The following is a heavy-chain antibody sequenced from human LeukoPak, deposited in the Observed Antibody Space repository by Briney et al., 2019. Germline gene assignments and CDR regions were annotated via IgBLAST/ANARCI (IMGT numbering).Heavy chain of an antibody. D-gene: IGHD3-3*01. CDR2: IKQDGSEK. CDR1: GFTFSSYW. Sequence: GGSLRLSCAASGFTFSSYWMSWIRQAPGKGLEWVANIKQDGSEKYYVDSVKGRFTISRDNAKNSLYLQMNSLRAEDTAVYYCARVPYDFWSGYVLFYYYMDVWGKGTTVTVSS. V-gene: IGHV3-7*01. J-gene: IGHJ6*03. CDR3: ARVPYDFWSGYVLFYYYMDV.